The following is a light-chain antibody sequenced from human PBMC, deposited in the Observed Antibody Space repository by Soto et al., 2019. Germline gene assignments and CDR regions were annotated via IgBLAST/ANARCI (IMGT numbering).Light chain of an antibody. CDR2: DDD. V-gene: IGLV2-14*01. CDR3: GSWDSSLSAYV. CDR1: SSDVGGYNH. Sequence: QSALTQPASVSGSPGQSITISCTGTSSDVGGYNHVSWYQQHPGKAPKLIIYDDDKRPSGIPDRFSGSKSGTSATLGITGFQTGDEADYYCGSWDSSLSAYVFGTGTKLTVL. J-gene: IGLJ1*01.